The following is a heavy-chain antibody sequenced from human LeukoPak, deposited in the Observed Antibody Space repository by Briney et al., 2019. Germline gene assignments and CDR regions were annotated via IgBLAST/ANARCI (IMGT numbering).Heavy chain of an antibody. CDR3: ARDTYRFFDY. CDR1: GFTFSSYE. CDR2: ITTSGRTI. V-gene: IGHV3-48*03. D-gene: IGHD3-16*02. J-gene: IGHJ4*02. Sequence: GGSLRLSCAASGFTFSSYEMNWVRQAPGKGLEWVSYITTSGRTIYYADSVKGRFTISRDNAKNSLYLQMNSLRAEDTAVYYCARDTYRFFDYWGQGTLVTLSS.